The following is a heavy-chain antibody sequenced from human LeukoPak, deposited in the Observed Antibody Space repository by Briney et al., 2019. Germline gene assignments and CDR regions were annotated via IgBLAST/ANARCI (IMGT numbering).Heavy chain of an antibody. CDR1: GGSISSSSYY. V-gene: IGHV4-39*07. CDR2: IYYSGST. Sequence: SETLSLTCTVSGGSISSSSYYWGWIRQPPGKGLEWIGSIYYSGSTYYNPSLKSRVTISVDTSKNQFSLKLSSVTAADTAVYYCARGPKAAAGTSVDYYYYYMDVWGKGTTVTISS. CDR3: ARGPKAAAGTSVDYYYYYMDV. D-gene: IGHD6-13*01. J-gene: IGHJ6*03.